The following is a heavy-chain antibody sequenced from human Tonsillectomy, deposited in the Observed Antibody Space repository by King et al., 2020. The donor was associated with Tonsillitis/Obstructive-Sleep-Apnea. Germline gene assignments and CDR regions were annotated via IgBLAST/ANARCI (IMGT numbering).Heavy chain of an antibody. D-gene: IGHD3-9*01. CDR2: IWYDGSNK. Sequence: QLVQSGGGVVQPGRSLRLSCAASGFTFSSYGMHWVRQAPGKGLEWVAVIWYDGSNKYYADSVKGRFTISRDNSKNTLYLQMNSLRAEDTAVYYCARGPLGDIVTGYDYGYWGQGTLVTVSS. V-gene: IGHV3-33*01. CDR1: GFTFSSYG. J-gene: IGHJ4*02. CDR3: ARGPLGDIVTGYDYGY.